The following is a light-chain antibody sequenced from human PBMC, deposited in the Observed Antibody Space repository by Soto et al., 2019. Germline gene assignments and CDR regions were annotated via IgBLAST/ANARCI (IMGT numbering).Light chain of an antibody. CDR2: GNS. J-gene: IGLJ3*02. CDR3: QSYDSSLSSWV. CDR1: SSNIGAGYD. Sequence: QSALTQPPSVSGAPGQRVTISCTGSSSNIGAGYDVHWYQQLPGTAPKLLIYGNSNRPSGVPDRFSCSKSGTSASLAITAVQAEDDADYYCQSYDSSLSSWVFGGGTKLTVL. V-gene: IGLV1-40*01.